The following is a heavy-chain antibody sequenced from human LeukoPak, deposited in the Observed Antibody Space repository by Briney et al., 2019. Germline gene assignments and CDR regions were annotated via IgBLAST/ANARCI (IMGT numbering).Heavy chain of an antibody. J-gene: IGHJ5*02. CDR1: GYTFTGYY. V-gene: IGHV1-2*02. Sequence: ASVKVSCKASGYTFTGYYMHWVRQAPGQGLEWMGWINPNSGGTNYAQKFQGRVTMTRDTSISTAYMELSRLRSDDTAVYYCARGGIVGAKFHDNWFDPWGQGTLVTVSS. CDR2: INPNSGGT. CDR3: ARGGIVGAKFHDNWFDP. D-gene: IGHD1-26*01.